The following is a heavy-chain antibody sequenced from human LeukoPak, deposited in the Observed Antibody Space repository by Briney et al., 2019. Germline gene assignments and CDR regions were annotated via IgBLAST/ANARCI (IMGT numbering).Heavy chain of an antibody. CDR2: ISWNSGSI. CDR1: GFTFDDYA. J-gene: IGHJ4*02. CDR3: AKELDDSSGYLSGELDY. Sequence: PGRSLRLSCAASGFTFDDYAMHWVRQAPGKGLEWISGISWNSGSIGYADSVKGRFTISRDNAKNSLYLQMNSLRAEDTALYYCAKELDDSSGYLSGELDYWGQGTLVTVSS. D-gene: IGHD3-22*01. V-gene: IGHV3-9*01.